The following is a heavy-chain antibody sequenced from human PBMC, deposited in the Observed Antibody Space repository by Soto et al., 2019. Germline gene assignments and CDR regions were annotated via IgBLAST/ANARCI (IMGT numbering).Heavy chain of an antibody. D-gene: IGHD3-10*01. V-gene: IGHV4-4*02. Sequence: SETLSLTCAVSGGSISSSNWWSWVRQPPGKGLEWIGEIYHSGSTYYNPSLKSRVTISVDKSKNQFSLKLSSVTAADTAVYYCARDLSMVRGVMDVWGQGTTVTVSS. J-gene: IGHJ6*02. CDR1: GGSISSSNW. CDR2: IYHSGST. CDR3: ARDLSMVRGVMDV.